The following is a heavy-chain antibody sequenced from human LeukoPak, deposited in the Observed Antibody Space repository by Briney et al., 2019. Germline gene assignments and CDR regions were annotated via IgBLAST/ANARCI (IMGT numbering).Heavy chain of an antibody. Sequence: GGSLRLSCVAPGFTFSRYWMNWVREAPGKGLEWVANINQDGSEENYVDSVKGRFTISRDNAKNSLYLQMNSLRAEDTAVYYCASDYDSGYWGQGTLVTVSS. CDR2: INQDGSEE. D-gene: IGHD5-12*01. CDR3: ASDYDSGY. V-gene: IGHV3-7*01. CDR1: GFTFSRYW. J-gene: IGHJ4*02.